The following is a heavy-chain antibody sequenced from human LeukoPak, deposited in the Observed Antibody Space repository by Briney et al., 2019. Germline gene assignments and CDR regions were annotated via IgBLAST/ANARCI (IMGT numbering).Heavy chain of an antibody. J-gene: IGHJ6*02. CDR3: ARLVRGVGGLDV. V-gene: IGHV3-7*01. CDR2: IKQDGSEI. CDR1: GFTFSSYW. Sequence: GGSLRLSCEVSGFTFSSYWMSWVRQAPGKGLKWVANIKQDGSEIYYVDSVKGRLTISRDNAKNSLYLQMNSLRAEDTAVYYCARLVRGVGGLDVWGQGTTLTVSS. D-gene: IGHD3-10*01.